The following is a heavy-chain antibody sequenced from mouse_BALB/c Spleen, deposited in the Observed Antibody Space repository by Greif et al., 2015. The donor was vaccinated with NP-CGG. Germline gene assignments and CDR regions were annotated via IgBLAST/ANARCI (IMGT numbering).Heavy chain of an antibody. CDR3: ARGVRLPRYFDV. V-gene: IGHV14-3*02. D-gene: IGHD1-2*01. CDR1: GFNIKDTY. CDR2: IDPANGNT. Sequence: VQLQQSGAELAKPGASVKLSCTASGFNIKDTYMHWVKQRPEQGLEWIGRIDPANGNTKYDPKFQGKATITADTSSNTASAQLSSLTSEDTAVYYCARGVRLPRYFDVWGAGTTVTVSS. J-gene: IGHJ1*01.